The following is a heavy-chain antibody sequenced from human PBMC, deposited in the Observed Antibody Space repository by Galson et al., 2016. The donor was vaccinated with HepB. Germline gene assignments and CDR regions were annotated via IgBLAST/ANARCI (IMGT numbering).Heavy chain of an antibody. J-gene: IGHJ6*02. CDR3: TGSLKAYCSGKKCHTDYYYYGMDV. CDR1: GFTLRSYA. V-gene: IGHV3-23*01. Sequence: SLRLSCAASGFTLRSYAMSWVRQAPGKGLEWVSSLSAGAVSTYYSDSVKGRFTISRDNSKNTLYLQMNSLRVEDTAVYYCTGSLKAYCSGKKCHTDYYYYGMDVWGQGTTVIVSS. D-gene: IGHD2-21*01. CDR2: LSAGAVST.